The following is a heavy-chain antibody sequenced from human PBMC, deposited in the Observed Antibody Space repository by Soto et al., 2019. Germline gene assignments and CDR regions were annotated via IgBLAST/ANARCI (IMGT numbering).Heavy chain of an antibody. D-gene: IGHD2-15*01. V-gene: IGHV1-69*02. J-gene: IGHJ6*02. CDR1: GGTFSSYT. CDR3: ARAAIVVVVAGYGMDV. CDR2: IIPILGIA. Sequence: QVQLVQSGAEVKKPGSSVKVSCKASGGTFSSYTISWVRQAPGQGLEWMGRIIPILGIANYAQKFQGRVTITADKSTSTAYMELSSLRSEDTAVYYCARAAIVVVVAGYGMDVWGQGTTVTVSS.